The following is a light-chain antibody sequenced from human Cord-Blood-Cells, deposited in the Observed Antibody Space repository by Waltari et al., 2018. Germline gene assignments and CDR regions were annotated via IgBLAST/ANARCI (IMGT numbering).Light chain of an antibody. CDR1: QDISNY. J-gene: IGKJ4*01. CDR3: QQYDNLRPELT. CDR2: DAS. Sequence: DIQMTQSPSSLSASVGGRVTITCHASQDISNYLNWYQQKPGKAPKLLIYDASNLETGVPSRFSGSGSGTDFTFTISSLQPEDIATYYCQQYDNLRPELTFGGGTKVEIK. V-gene: IGKV1-33*01.